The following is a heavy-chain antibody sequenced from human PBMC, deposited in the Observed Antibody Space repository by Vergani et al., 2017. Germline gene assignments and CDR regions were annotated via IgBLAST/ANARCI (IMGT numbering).Heavy chain of an antibody. Sequence: QVQLVESGGGVVQPGRSLRLSCAASGFTFNQYGMHWVRQAPGKGLEWVAVTWYDGNNKQYADSVKGRFTISRDNSKSTMYLQMNSLRAEDTALYYCARINYYGSSGYSLTRWHNWFDPWGQGTLITFSS. D-gene: IGHD3-22*01. J-gene: IGHJ5*02. CDR2: TWYDGNNK. CDR3: ARINYYGSSGYSLTRWHNWFDP. V-gene: IGHV3-33*01. CDR1: GFTFNQYG.